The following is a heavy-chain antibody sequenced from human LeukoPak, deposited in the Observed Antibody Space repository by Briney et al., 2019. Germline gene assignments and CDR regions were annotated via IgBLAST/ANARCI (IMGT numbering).Heavy chain of an antibody. V-gene: IGHV3-53*01. CDR3: ARARQYCSGGTCYSYYFDY. CDR1: GFTVSSNY. Sequence: GESLRLSCAASGFTVSSNYMSWVRQAPGKGLEWVSVIYSGGTTYYTDSVKGRFTISRDHSKNTLYLQMNSLRAEDTAVYYCARARQYCSGGTCYSYYFDYWGPGTLVTVSS. J-gene: IGHJ4*02. CDR2: IYSGGTT. D-gene: IGHD2-15*01.